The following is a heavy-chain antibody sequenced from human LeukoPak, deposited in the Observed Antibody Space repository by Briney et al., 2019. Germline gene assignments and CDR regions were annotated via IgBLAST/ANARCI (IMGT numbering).Heavy chain of an antibody. CDR3: ARSNVVTAIHEDYYYYYGMDV. J-gene: IGHJ6*02. V-gene: IGHV1-18*01. Sequence: ASVNVSCKASGYTFTSYGISWVRQAPGQGLEWMGWISAYNGNTNYAQKLQGRVTMTTDTSTSTAYMELRSLRSDDTAVYYCARSNVVTAIHEDYYYYYGMDVWGQGTTVTVSS. CDR2: ISAYNGNT. CDR1: GYTFTSYG. D-gene: IGHD2-21*02.